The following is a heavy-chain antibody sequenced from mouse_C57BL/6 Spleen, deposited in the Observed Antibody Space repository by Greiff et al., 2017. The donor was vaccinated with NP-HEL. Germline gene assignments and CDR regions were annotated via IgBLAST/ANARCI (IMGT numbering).Heavy chain of an antibody. J-gene: IGHJ4*01. CDR3: ALDGYYEGAMDY. CDR2: IYPGGGYT. D-gene: IGHD2-3*01. CDR1: GYTFTNYW. V-gene: IGHV1-63*01. Sequence: VQLQESGAELVRPGTSVKMSCKASGYTFTNYWIGWAKQRPGHGLEWIGDIYPGGGYTNYNEKFKGKATLTADKSSSTAYMQFSSLTSEDSAIYYCALDGYYEGAMDYWGQGTSVTVSS.